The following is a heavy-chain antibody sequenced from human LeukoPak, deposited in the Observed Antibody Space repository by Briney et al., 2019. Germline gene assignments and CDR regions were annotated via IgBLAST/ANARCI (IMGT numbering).Heavy chain of an antibody. Sequence: GGSLRLSCAASGFTFSNNWMSWVHQAAGKGLEWVANINPDGGTEYYVGSGKGRFTISRDNAKSSLYLEMNSLRDEDTAVYYCARGDSSTGWWFDPWGQGTLVTVSS. CDR3: ARGDSSTGWWFDP. D-gene: IGHD6-13*01. CDR2: INPDGGTE. J-gene: IGHJ5*02. CDR1: GFTFSNNW. V-gene: IGHV3-7*01.